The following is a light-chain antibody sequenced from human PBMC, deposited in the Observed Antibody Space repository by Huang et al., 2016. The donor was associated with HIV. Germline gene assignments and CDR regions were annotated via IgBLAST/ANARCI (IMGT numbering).Light chain of an antibody. CDR2: GAS. V-gene: IGKV3-15*01. CDR1: QGVSSN. CDR3: QQYNNWPRT. Sequence: ERVMTQSPDTLSVSPGERATLSCRASQGVSSNLAWYQQQPGPSPRHLIYGASTRVTGSPARFSGSGSETDFTLTIRSLQSEDSAVYYCQQYNNWPRTFGQGTKLEIK. J-gene: IGKJ2*01.